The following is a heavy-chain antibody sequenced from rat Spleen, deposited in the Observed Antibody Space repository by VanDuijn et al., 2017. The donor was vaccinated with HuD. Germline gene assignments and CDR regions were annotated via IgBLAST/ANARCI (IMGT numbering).Heavy chain of an antibody. Sequence: EVHLVESGGGLVQPGRSLKLSCAASGFTFSNYGMHWIRQAPKKGLEWVATISYDGSSTYYRDSVKGRFTISRDNAKSTLYLQMDSLRSEDTATYYCARHNSGYGVMDAWGQGASVTVSS. V-gene: IGHV5-7*01. CDR3: ARHNSGYGVMDA. CDR1: GFTFSNYG. J-gene: IGHJ4*01. CDR2: ISYDGSST. D-gene: IGHD4-3*01.